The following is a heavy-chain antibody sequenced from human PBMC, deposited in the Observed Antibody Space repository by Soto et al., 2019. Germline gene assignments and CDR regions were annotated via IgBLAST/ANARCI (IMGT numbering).Heavy chain of an antibody. CDR3: AKDRKGSYCSGGTCYSFDY. Sequence: EVQLLESGGGLVQPGGSLRLSCAASGFTLGTYVMTWVRQAPGKGLEWVSAISGSGGSTNYADPVKGRFTISRENTNNKLYMQMNSLRVEDTAVYYCAKDRKGSYCSGGTCYSFDYWGQGTLVTVPS. V-gene: IGHV3-23*01. J-gene: IGHJ4*02. D-gene: IGHD2-15*01. CDR1: GFTLGTYV. CDR2: ISGSGGST.